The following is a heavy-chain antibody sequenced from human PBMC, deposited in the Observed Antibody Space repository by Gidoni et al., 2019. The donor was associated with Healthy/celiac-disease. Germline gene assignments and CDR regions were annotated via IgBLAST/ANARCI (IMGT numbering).Heavy chain of an antibody. D-gene: IGHD6-19*01. V-gene: IGHV4-38-2*01. CDR2: IYHSGST. Sequence: QVQLQVSGPGLVKPSEPLSLTCGVSGYSLSSGYYWGWIRQPPGKGLEWIGSIYHSGSTSYNPSLKSRVTISVDTSKNQFSLKLSSVTAADTAVYYCASAGEGGWYEVGYWGQGTLVTVSS. CDR3: ASAGEGGWYEVGY. CDR1: GYSLSSGYY. J-gene: IGHJ4*02.